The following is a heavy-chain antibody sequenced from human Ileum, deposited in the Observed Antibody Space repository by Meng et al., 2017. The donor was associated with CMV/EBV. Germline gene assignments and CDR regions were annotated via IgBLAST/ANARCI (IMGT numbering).Heavy chain of an antibody. CDR3: TREYELGYCSSTSCPYFDY. CDR2: IRSKAYGGTT. J-gene: IGHJ4*02. Sequence: GGSLRLSCTTSGFTFGNYAMSWVRQAPGKGLEWVGFIRSKAYGGTTEYAASVKGRFTTSRDDSKSIAYLQMNSLKTEDTAVYYCTREYELGYCSSTSCPYFDYWGQGTLVTVS. D-gene: IGHD2-2*01. CDR1: GFTFGNYA. V-gene: IGHV3-49*04.